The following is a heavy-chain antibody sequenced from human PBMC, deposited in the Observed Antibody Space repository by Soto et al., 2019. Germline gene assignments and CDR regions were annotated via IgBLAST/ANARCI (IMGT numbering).Heavy chain of an antibody. CDR2: INHSGST. Sequence: PETLSLTYAVYGGSFSGYYWSWIRQPPGKGLEWIGEINHSGSTNYNPSLKSRITLSVATSKNQFTLKLSSVTAADTAVYYCARAPGYCSSTSCSHYYYYYGMDVWGQGNTVT. CDR1: GGSFSGYY. CDR3: ARAPGYCSSTSCSHYYYYYGMDV. D-gene: IGHD2-2*01. V-gene: IGHV4-34*01. J-gene: IGHJ6*02.